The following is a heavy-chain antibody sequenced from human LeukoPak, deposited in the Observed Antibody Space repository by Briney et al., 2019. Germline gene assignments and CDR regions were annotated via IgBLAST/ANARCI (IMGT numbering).Heavy chain of an antibody. CDR2: IYYSGST. D-gene: IGHD6-19*01. V-gene: IGHV4-39*01. CDR1: GGSISSSSYY. Sequence: PSETLSLTCTVSGGSISSSSYYWGWIRQPPGKGLEWIGSIYYSGSTYYNPSLQSRVTISVDTSKNQFSLKLSSVTAADTAVYYCARITAGYSSGWYLFDYWGQGTLVTVSS. CDR3: ARITAGYSSGWYLFDY. J-gene: IGHJ4*02.